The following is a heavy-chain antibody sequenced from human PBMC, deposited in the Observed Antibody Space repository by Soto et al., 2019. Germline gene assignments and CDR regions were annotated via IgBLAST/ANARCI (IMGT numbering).Heavy chain of an antibody. CDR1: GYTFINYD. CDR3: ARRRGSNGWFDL. V-gene: IGHV1-8*01. Sequence: ASVKVSCKASGYTFINYDINWVRQAPGQGLEWVGWMNPDSGNTGYAQNFQGRVTMTGNTSISSVYMELSSLTSEDTAVYYCARRRGSNGWFDLWGQGTLVTVSS. D-gene: IGHD2-8*01. J-gene: IGHJ5*02. CDR2: MNPDSGNT.